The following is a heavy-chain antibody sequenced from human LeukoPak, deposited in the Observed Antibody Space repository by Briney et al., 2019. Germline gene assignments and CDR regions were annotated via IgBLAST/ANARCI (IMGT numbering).Heavy chain of an antibody. CDR2: IYNSGST. V-gene: IGHV4-59*08. CDR3: ARGQQWLAFDS. J-gene: IGHJ4*02. CDR1: GGSVSSYY. D-gene: IGHD6-19*01. Sequence: SETRSLTCTVSGGSVSSYYWSWIRLPPGKGLEWIGNIYNSGSTSYNPSLKSRVTISVDTSKNQFSLILTSVTAADTAVYYCARGQQWLAFDSWGQGTLVTVSS.